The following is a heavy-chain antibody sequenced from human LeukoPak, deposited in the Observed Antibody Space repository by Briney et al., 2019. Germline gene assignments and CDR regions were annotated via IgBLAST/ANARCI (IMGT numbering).Heavy chain of an antibody. J-gene: IGHJ3*02. CDR1: GGSFSGYY. Sequence: SETLSLTCAVYGGSFSGYYWSWIRQPPGKGLEWIGEINHSGSTNYNPSLKSRVTISVDTSKNQFSLKLSSVTAADTAVYYCARTVPYCSSTSCAASGAFDIWGQGTMVTVSS. CDR3: ARTVPYCSSTSCAASGAFDI. CDR2: INHSGST. V-gene: IGHV4-34*01. D-gene: IGHD2-2*01.